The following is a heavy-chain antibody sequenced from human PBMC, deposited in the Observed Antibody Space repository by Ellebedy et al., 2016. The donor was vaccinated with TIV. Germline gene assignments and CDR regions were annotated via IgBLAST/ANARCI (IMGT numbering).Heavy chain of an antibody. Sequence: AASVKVSCKTSGYNFTTYGISWVRHAPGQGLEWMGWLSAYNGNTIYAQKFQGRVTMTTDTSTSTAYMEMRSLRSDDTAVYYCARPAQEGNSDYAMDVWGQGTTVTVSS. D-gene: IGHD1-7*01. V-gene: IGHV1-18*01. CDR1: GYNFTTYG. CDR3: ARPAQEGNSDYAMDV. CDR2: LSAYNGNT. J-gene: IGHJ6*02.